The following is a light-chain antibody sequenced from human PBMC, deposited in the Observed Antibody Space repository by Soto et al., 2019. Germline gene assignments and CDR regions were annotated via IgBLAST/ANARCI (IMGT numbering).Light chain of an antibody. CDR2: EGS. Sequence: QSALTQPASVSGSPGQSITISCTGTSSDVGSYNLVSWYQQHPGKAPKVMIYEGSKRPSGVSNRFSGSKSGNTASPTISGLQAEDEADYYCCSYAGSGTPYVFGTGTKLTVL. CDR3: CSYAGSGTPYV. CDR1: SSDVGSYNL. J-gene: IGLJ1*01. V-gene: IGLV2-23*01.